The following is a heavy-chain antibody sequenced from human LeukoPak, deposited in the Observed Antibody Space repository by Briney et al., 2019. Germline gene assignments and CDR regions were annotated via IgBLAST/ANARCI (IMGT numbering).Heavy chain of an antibody. Sequence: GGSLRLSCAASGFTFSSFWMSWVRQAPGKGLEWVAVISYDGSNKYYADSVKGRFTISRDNSKNTLYLQMNSLRAEDTAVYYCVKDGAYSSGWLVYWGQGTLVTVSS. CDR1: GFTFSSFW. CDR3: VKDGAYSSGWLVY. CDR2: ISYDGSNK. D-gene: IGHD6-19*01. V-gene: IGHV3-30*18. J-gene: IGHJ4*02.